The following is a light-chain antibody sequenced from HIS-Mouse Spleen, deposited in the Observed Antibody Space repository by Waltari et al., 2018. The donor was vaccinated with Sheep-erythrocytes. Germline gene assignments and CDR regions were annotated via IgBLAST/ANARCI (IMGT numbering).Light chain of an antibody. Sequence: DVVMTRSPLSLPVTLGQPASISCRSSQSLVYSDGNTYLHWFQQRPGQSPRRLIYKVSNRDSGVPDRFSGSGSGTDFTLKISRVEAEDVGVYYCMQGTHWLYTFGQGTKLEIK. CDR2: KVS. V-gene: IGKV2-30*01. J-gene: IGKJ2*01. CDR1: QSLVYSDGNTY. CDR3: MQGTHWLYT.